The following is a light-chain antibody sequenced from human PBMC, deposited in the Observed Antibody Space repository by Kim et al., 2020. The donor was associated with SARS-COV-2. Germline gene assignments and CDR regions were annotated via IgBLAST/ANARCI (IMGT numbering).Light chain of an antibody. V-gene: IGKV1-39*01. CDR3: QQCDNTSWT. Sequence: DIQMTQSPSSLSASVGDRVTITCRASRNINNYLNWFQQKPGKAPRLLISDASNVQTGVPSRFSGSGSGTDFSLTISSLQPADVATYYCQQCDNTSWTFGQGTKVDIK. CDR2: DAS. CDR1: RNINNY. J-gene: IGKJ1*01.